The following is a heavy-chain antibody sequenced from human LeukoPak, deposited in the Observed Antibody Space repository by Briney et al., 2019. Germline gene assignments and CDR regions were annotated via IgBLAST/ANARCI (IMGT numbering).Heavy chain of an antibody. J-gene: IGHJ6*02. CDR2: MNLNSGNT. Sequence: ASVKVSCKASGYTFTSYDMNWVRQAPGQGLEWMAWMNLNSGNTGYAQKFQGRVTMTRNTSISTAYMELSSLRSEDAAVYYCARGDTLVRGVTVLSGMDVWGQGTTVTVSS. CDR3: ARGDTLVRGVTVLSGMDV. CDR1: GYTFTSYD. D-gene: IGHD3-10*01. V-gene: IGHV1-8*01.